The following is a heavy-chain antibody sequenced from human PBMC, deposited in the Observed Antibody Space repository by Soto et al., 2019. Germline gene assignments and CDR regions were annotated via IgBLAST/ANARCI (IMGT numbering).Heavy chain of an antibody. CDR1: GYSFTSYG. D-gene: IGHD6-6*01. Sequence: XSVKVSCKACGYSFTSYGSSWVQHSPGQGLEWMGWISAYNGNTNYAQKLQGRVTMTTDTSTSTAYMELRSLSSDDTAVYYCARGTARPRGGWFDPWGQGTLVTVSS. CDR2: ISAYNGNT. V-gene: IGHV1-18*01. CDR3: ARGTARPRGGWFDP. J-gene: IGHJ5*02.